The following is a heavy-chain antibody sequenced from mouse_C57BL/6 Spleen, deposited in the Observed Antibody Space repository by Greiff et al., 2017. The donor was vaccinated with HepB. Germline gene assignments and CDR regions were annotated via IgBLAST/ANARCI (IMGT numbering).Heavy chain of an antibody. V-gene: IGHV1-15*01. J-gene: IGHJ4*01. Sequence: QVQLQQSGAELVRPGASVTLSCKASGYTFTDYEMHWVKQTPVNGLEWIGAIDPETGGTAYNQKFKGKAILTADKSSSTAYMELRSLTSEDSAVYYCTRQLRLRRGAMDYWGQGTSVTVSS. D-gene: IGHD3-2*02. CDR1: GYTFTDYE. CDR2: IDPETGGT. CDR3: TRQLRLRRGAMDY.